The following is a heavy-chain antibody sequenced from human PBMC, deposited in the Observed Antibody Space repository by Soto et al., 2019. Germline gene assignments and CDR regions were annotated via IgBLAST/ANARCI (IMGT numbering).Heavy chain of an antibody. V-gene: IGHV3-15*01. J-gene: IGHJ6*02. CDR2: IKSKTDGGTT. D-gene: IGHD4-17*01. Sequence: GGSLRLSCAASGFTFSNAWMSWVRQAPGKGLEWVGRIKSKTDGGTTDYAAPVKGRFTISRDDSKNTLYLQMNSLKTEDTAVYYCTTDGTYGDYPYGMDVWGQGTTVTVSS. CDR3: TTDGTYGDYPYGMDV. CDR1: GFTFSNAW.